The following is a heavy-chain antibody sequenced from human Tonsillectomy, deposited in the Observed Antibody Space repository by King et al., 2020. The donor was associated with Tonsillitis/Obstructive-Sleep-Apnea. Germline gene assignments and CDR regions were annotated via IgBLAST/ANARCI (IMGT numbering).Heavy chain of an antibody. V-gene: IGHV4-39*01. D-gene: IGHD2-15*01. CDR1: GGSISSSSYY. CDR3: ASHVRYCSGGSCFMTGFDY. J-gene: IGHJ4*02. Sequence: LQLQESGLGLVKPSETLSLTCTVSGGSISSSSYYWGWIRQPPGKGLEWIGSIYYSGSTYYNPSLKSRVTISVDTSKNQFSLKLSSVTAADTAVYSCASHVRYCSGGSCFMTGFDYWGQGTLVTVSS. CDR2: IYYSGST.